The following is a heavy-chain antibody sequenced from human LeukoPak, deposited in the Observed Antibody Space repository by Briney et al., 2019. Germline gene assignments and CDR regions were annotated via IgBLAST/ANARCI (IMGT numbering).Heavy chain of an antibody. CDR1: GYTFTSYY. V-gene: IGHV1-46*01. D-gene: IGHD3-22*01. CDR2: INPSGGST. CDR3: ARDRNYYDSSGYYLLVY. J-gene: IGHJ4*02. Sequence: ASVKVSCKASGYTFTSYYMHWVRQAPGQGLEWMGIINPSGGSTSYAQKFQGRVTMTRDMSTSTVYMELSSLRSEDTAVYYCARDRNYYDSSGYYLLVYWGQGTLVTVSS.